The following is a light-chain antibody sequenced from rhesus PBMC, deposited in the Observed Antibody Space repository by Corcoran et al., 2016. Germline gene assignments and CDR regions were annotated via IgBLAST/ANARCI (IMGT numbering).Light chain of an antibody. V-gene: IGKV2S20*01. Sequence: DIVMTQTPLSLPVTPGEPASISCRSSQSLLDSEVGNTYLEWYLQKPGQSPKALIYAGSNRAAGVPDRFSGSGSETDFTLKISRVEPDDVGIYYCMQGIEYPYTFGQGTKLEIK. CDR3: MQGIEYPYT. CDR2: AGS. CDR1: QSLLDSEVGNTY. J-gene: IGKJ2*01.